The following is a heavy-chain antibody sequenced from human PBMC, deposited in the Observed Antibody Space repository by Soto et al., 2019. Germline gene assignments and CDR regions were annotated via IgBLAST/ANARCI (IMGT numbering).Heavy chain of an antibody. CDR3: ARHQYYYGSGSFYNWFDP. V-gene: IGHV4-59*08. CDR1: GGSIGTSY. J-gene: IGHJ5*02. CDR2: IYYSGIT. D-gene: IGHD3-10*01. Sequence: TLSLTCTVSGGSIGTSYWSWIRQPPGKTLEWIGFIYYSGITNYNPSLKSRVTILVDTSKNQFSLKLTSVTAADTAMYYCARHQYYYGSGSFYNWFDPWGQGTLVTVSS.